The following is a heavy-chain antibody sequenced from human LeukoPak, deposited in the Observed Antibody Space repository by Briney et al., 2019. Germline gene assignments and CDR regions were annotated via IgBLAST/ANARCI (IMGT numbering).Heavy chain of an antibody. V-gene: IGHV4-34*01. Sequence: SETLSLTCAVYGGSFSGYYWSWIRQPPGKGLGWIGEINHSGSTNYNPSLKSRVTISVDTSKNQFSLKLSSVTAADTAVYYCARATSYYDILTGYRELHNWGQGTMVTVSS. D-gene: IGHD3-9*01. J-gene: IGHJ3*01. CDR3: ARATSYYDILTGYRELHN. CDR2: INHSGST. CDR1: GGSFSGYY.